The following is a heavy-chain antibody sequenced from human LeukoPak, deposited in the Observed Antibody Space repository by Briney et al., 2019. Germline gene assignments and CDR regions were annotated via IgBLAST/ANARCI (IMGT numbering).Heavy chain of an antibody. CDR1: GGSISRYY. J-gene: IGHJ6*02. D-gene: IGHD1-26*01. V-gene: IGHV4-59*08. Sequence: PSETLSLTCTVSGGSISRYYWSWIPQPPGKGLECSGYIYYSANTKYNPSLKSRVTISVDTSKNQFSLRLSTVTAADTAVYYCARHGASSYYYYAMDVWGQGTTVTVSS. CDR2: IYYSANT. CDR3: ARHGASSYYYYAMDV.